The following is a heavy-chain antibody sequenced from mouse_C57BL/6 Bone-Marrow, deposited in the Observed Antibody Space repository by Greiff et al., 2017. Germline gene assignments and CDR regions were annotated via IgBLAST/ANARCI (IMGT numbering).Heavy chain of an antibody. D-gene: IGHD2-2*01. Sequence: EVKVVESGGDLVKPGGSLKLSCAASGFTFSSYGMSWVRQTPDKRLEWVATISSGGSYTYYPDSVKGRFTISRDNAKNTLYLQMSSLKSEDTAMYYWASPMVTPYWGRGTLVTVTA. CDR1: GFTFSSYG. CDR3: ASPMVTPY. J-gene: IGHJ3*01. V-gene: IGHV5-6*01. CDR2: ISSGGSYT.